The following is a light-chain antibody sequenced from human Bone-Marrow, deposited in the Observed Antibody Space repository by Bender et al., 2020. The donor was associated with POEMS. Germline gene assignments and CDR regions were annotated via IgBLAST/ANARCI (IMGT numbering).Light chain of an antibody. CDR2: SSH. CDR1: SSNIGAHA. Sequence: QSVLTQPSSASGTPGQRVTISCSGGSSNIGAHAVNWYQHLPGTAPKLLIYSSHRRPSEVPDRFTGSRSGTSASLAISGLQSEDETDYYCAVWEDSLNGWVFGGGTKLTVL. CDR3: AVWEDSLNGWV. V-gene: IGLV1-44*01. J-gene: IGLJ3*02.